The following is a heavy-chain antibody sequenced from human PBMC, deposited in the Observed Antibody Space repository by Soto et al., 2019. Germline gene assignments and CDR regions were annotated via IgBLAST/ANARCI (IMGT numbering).Heavy chain of an antibody. CDR2: FIAMLGTP. Sequence: SVKVSGKASGGTFGSHGIAWVRQAPGQGLEWMGGFIAMLGTPTYAKKVQGRATITADESLTSSYLELRSLRSEDTAVYCCARGAMANFDFWGQGTVVTVSS. J-gene: IGHJ4*02. CDR3: ARGAMANFDF. CDR1: GGTFGSHG. D-gene: IGHD5-18*01. V-gene: IGHV1-69*13.